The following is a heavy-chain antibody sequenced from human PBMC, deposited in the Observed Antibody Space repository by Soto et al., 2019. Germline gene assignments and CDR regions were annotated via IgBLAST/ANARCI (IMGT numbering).Heavy chain of an antibody. J-gene: IGHJ6*02. V-gene: IGHV3-21*01. CDR1: GFTFSSYS. D-gene: IGHD4-17*01. CDR3: ARDFGYGNYVGYYYSMDV. Sequence: PGGSLRLSCAASGFTFSSYSMHWVRQAPGKGLEWVASISSSSSYIYYADSVKGRFTISADKAKNAMYLQMNSLRAEDTAVYYCARDFGYGNYVGYYYSMDVGGQGTTVTVSS. CDR2: ISSSSSYI.